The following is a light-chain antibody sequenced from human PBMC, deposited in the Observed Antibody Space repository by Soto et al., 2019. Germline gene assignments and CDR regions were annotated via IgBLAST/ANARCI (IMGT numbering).Light chain of an antibody. J-gene: IGKJ4*01. Sequence: DIILTQSPDTLSLSPGERATLSCRASQNVSTFLAWYQQKPGQAPRLLISDASYRATGVPPRFSGSGSGTDFTLTISSLEPEDFAVYYCLQRSDWPLTFGGGSKVEI. CDR2: DAS. CDR3: LQRSDWPLT. V-gene: IGKV3-11*01. CDR1: QNVSTF.